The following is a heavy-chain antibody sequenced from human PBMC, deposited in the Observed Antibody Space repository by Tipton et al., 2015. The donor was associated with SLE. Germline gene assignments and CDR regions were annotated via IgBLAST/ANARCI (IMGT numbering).Heavy chain of an antibody. Sequence: QLVQSGAEVKKPGASVKVSCKASGYTFTGYYMHWVRQAPGQGLEWMGGIIPIFATANYAQRFQGRVTITTDESTSTVYMELNSLRSEDTAVYYCATFLSSAWSYFFDYWGQGTLVIVSS. V-gene: IGHV1-69*05. CDR2: IIPIFATA. CDR3: ATFLSSAWSYFFDY. D-gene: IGHD6-19*01. CDR1: GYTFTGYY. J-gene: IGHJ4*02.